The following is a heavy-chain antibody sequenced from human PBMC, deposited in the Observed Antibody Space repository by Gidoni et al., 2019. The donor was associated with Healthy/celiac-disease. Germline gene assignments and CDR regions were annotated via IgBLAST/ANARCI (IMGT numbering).Heavy chain of an antibody. CDR3: AKGNYRQTMKNHAFDI. Sequence: QVQLVESGGGVVQPGRSLRLSCAASGFTFRSSGMHWVRQAPGQGLEWVAVISYDGSNKYYADSVKGRFTISRDNSKNTLYLQMNSLRAEDTAVYYCAKGNYRQTMKNHAFDIWGQGTMVTVSS. CDR1: GFTFRSSG. V-gene: IGHV3-30*18. CDR2: ISYDGSNK. D-gene: IGHD3-10*01. J-gene: IGHJ3*02.